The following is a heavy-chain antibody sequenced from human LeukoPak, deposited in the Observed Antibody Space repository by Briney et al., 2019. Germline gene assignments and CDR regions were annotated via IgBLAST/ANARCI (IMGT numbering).Heavy chain of an antibody. V-gene: IGHV4-34*01. CDR2: INHSGST. CDR1: GGSISGYY. CDR3: ARGRSRKYCSSTSCYKYYFDY. Sequence: PSETLSLTCTVSGGSISGYYWSWIRQPPGKGLEWIGEINHSGSTNYNPSLKSRVTISVDTSKNQFSLKLSSVTAADTAVYYCARGRSRKYCSSTSCYKYYFDYWGQGTLVTVSS. D-gene: IGHD2-2*02. J-gene: IGHJ4*02.